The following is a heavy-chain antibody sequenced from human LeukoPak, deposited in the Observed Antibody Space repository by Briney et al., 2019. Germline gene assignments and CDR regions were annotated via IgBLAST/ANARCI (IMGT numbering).Heavy chain of an antibody. D-gene: IGHD2-21*02. J-gene: IGHJ3*02. V-gene: IGHV4-59*01. CDR1: RGSISGYQ. Sequence: SETLSLTCTVSRGSISGYQWSWIRQPPGKGLQWIGYIYYSGSTNYNPSLKSRVTISVDTSKNQFSLKLSSVTAADTAVYYCARVTRGVTGAFDIWGQGTMVTVSS. CDR3: ARVTRGVTGAFDI. CDR2: IYYSGST.